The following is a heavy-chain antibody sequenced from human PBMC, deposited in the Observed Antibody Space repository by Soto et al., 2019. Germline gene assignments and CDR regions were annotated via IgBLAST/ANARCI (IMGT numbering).Heavy chain of an antibody. CDR2: INAGNGNT. J-gene: IGHJ3*02. CDR3: AFHPGIAAAVYAFDI. D-gene: IGHD6-13*01. CDR1: GYTFTSYA. Sequence: ASVKVSFKASGYTFTSYAMHWVRQAPGQRLEWMGWINAGNGNTKYSQKFQGRVTITRDTSASTAYMELSSLRSEDTAVYYCAFHPGIAAAVYAFDIWGQGTMVTVSS. V-gene: IGHV1-3*01.